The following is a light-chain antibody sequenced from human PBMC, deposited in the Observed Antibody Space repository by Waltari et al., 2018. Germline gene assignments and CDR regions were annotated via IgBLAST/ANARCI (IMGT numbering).Light chain of an antibody. CDR2: AAS. V-gene: IGKV1-9*01. CDR1: QAISSH. CDR3: QQLDSFPIT. Sequence: DIQLTQSPSFLSASVGDRVTITCRASQAISSHLAWYQQKPGRAPKLLIYAASTLQSGVPSGFSGSGSGTEFTLTISSLQPEDFATYYCQQLDSFPITFGQGTRLEIK. J-gene: IGKJ5*01.